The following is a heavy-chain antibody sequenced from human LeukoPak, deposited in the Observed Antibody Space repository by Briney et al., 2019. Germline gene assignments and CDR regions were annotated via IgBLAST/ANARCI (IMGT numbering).Heavy chain of an antibody. Sequence: GGSLRLSCAASGFTFSSYWMHWVRQAPGKGLVWVSRINNDGSDTTYADSVKGRFTNSRDIAKNTLYLQMNSLRAEDTAVYYCARGFVGPDYWGQGTLVTVSS. D-gene: IGHD3/OR15-3a*01. J-gene: IGHJ4*02. CDR1: GFTFSSYW. CDR2: INNDGSDT. CDR3: ARGFVGPDY. V-gene: IGHV3-74*03.